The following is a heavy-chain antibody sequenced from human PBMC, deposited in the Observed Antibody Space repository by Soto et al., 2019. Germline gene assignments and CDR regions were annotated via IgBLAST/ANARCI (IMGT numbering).Heavy chain of an antibody. CDR2: ISGFDGDR. CDR1: GYTFTDFG. CDR3: ARDYDRWGEDWFDP. Sequence: QVHLVQSGGEMKKLGASVKVSCKASGYTFTDFGISWVRQAPGQGLEWMGWISGFDGDRNYAQKFQGRVTLTTDTSATTAYMELRSLTSDAAAIYYWARDYDRWGEDWFDPWGQGTLVTVSS. J-gene: IGHJ5*02. D-gene: IGHD3-16*01. V-gene: IGHV1-18*01.